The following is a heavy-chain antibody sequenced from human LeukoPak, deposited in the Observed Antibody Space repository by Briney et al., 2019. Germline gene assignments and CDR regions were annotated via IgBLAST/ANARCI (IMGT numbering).Heavy chain of an antibody. CDR1: GGSISSYY. CDR2: IYYSGST. V-gene: IGHV4-59*01. J-gene: IGHJ5*02. CDR3: ARTRFVVVPAAKDNWFDP. D-gene: IGHD2-2*01. Sequence: SETLSLTCTVSGGSISSYYWSWIRQPPGKGLEWIGYIYYSGSTNYNPCLKSRVTISVDTSKNQFSLKLSSVTAVDTAVYYCARTRFVVVPAAKDNWFDPWGQGTLVTVSS.